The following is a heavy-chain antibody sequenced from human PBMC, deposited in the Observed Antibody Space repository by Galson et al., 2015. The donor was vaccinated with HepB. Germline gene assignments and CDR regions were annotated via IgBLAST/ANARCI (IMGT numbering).Heavy chain of an antibody. CDR1: GYTFTSYG. CDR3: ARDVRGTGGVIVRKPPDAGSDY. J-gene: IGHJ4*02. V-gene: IGHV1-18*04. Sequence: SVKVSCKASGYTFTSYGISWVRQAPGQGLEWMGWISAYNGNTNYAQKLQGRVTMTTDTSTSTAYMELRSLRSDDTAVYYCARDVRGTGGVIVRKPPDAGSDYWGQGTLVTVSS. CDR2: ISAYNGNT. D-gene: IGHD3-16*02.